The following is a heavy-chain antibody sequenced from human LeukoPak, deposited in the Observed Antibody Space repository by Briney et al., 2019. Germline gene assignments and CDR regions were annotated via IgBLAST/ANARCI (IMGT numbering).Heavy chain of an antibody. J-gene: IGHJ3*02. CDR1: GGSFSGYY. D-gene: IGHD1-26*01. CDR3: ARLWVYWGLVVDAFDI. CDR2: INHSGST. V-gene: IGHV4-34*01. Sequence: SETLSVTCAVYGGSFSGYYWSWIRQPPGKGLEWIGEINHSGSTNYNPSLKSRVTISVDTSKNQFSLKLSSVTAADTAVYYCARLWVYWGLVVDAFDIWGQGTMVTVSS.